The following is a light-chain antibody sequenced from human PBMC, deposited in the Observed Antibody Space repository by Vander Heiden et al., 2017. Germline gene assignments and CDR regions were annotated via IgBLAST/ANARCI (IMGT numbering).Light chain of an antibody. CDR1: RSNIGRNT. CDR2: NND. V-gene: IGLV1-44*01. CDR3: AAWDDSLNGVV. J-gene: IGLJ3*02. Sequence: QSVLTQPPTASGTPVQRVTFTCSGSRSNIGRNTVTWYQQLPGTAPKLLVSNNDQRPSGVPDRFSASKSGTSASLAIIGLQSEDEADYYCAAWDDSLNGVVFGGGTKLTVL.